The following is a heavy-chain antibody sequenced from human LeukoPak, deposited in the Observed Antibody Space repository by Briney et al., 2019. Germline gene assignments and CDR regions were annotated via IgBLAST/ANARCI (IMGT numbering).Heavy chain of an antibody. V-gene: IGHV4-34*01. CDR3: ARERGDHYGLKFDY. CDR2: VNHSGST. Sequence: SETLSLTCAVYGGSFSGYYWSWIRQPPGKGLEWIGEVNHSGSTNYNPSLKSRVTISVDTSKNQFSLKLSSVTAADTAVYYCARERGDHYGLKFDYWGQGTLVTVSS. CDR1: GGSFSGYY. J-gene: IGHJ4*02. D-gene: IGHD4-17*01.